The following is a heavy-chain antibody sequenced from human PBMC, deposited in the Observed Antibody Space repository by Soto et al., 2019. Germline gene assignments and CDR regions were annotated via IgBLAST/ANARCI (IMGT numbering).Heavy chain of an antibody. Sequence: EVQLLESGGGLVQPGGSLRLSCAASGFTFSSYAMSWVRQAPGKGLEWGSATSGSGGSTYYADSVKGRFTISRDNSKNTLYLQMTSLRAEDTAVYYCAKDGLSDILTGYYGRPNWFDPWGQGTLVTVSS. J-gene: IGHJ5*02. CDR1: GFTFSSYA. CDR2: TSGSGGST. V-gene: IGHV3-23*01. D-gene: IGHD3-9*01. CDR3: AKDGLSDILTGYYGRPNWFDP.